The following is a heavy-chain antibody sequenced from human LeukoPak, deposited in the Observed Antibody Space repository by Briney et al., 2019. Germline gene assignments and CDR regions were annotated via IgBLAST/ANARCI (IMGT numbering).Heavy chain of an antibody. J-gene: IGHJ6*04. CDR1: GFTFDDYG. D-gene: IGHD3-10*02. CDR2: ISWNGGST. CDR3: AELGITMIGGV. Sequence: GGSLRLSCAASGFTFDDYGMSWVRQAPGKGLEWVSGISWNGGSTGFADSVKGRFTISRDNAKNSLYLQMNSLRAEDTAVYYCAELGITMIGGVWGKGTTVTISS. V-gene: IGHV3-20*04.